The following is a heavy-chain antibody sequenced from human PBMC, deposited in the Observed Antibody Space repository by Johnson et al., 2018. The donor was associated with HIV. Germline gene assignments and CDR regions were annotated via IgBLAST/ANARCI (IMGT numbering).Heavy chain of an antibody. CDR3: ARTTLRFLDRGDDAFDI. D-gene: IGHD3-3*01. CDR1: GFTFDYYG. J-gene: IGHJ3*02. V-gene: IGHV3-66*02. CDR2: IYSGGTT. Sequence: VQLVESGGGLVHPGRSLRLSCAASGFTFDYYGMSWVRQAPGKGLEWVSVIYSGGTTWYADSVKGRFTISRDNSKNTMYLQMNSLRAEDTAVYYCARTTLRFLDRGDDAFDIWGQGTMVTVSS.